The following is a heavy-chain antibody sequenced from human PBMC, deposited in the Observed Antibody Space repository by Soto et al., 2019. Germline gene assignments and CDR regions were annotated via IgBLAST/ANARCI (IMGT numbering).Heavy chain of an antibody. J-gene: IGHJ4*02. CDR2: INPNSGGT. Sequence: GSSVKVSCKASGYTFTGYYMHWVRQAPGQGLEWMGWINPNSGGTTYAQKFQGRVTMTRDTSINTAYMDLSRLRSDDTAFYYCETFYGHTYGIPSPIDFWGQGTMVTVSS. CDR3: ETFYGHTYGIPSPIDF. V-gene: IGHV1-2*02. CDR1: GYTFTGYY. D-gene: IGHD5-18*01.